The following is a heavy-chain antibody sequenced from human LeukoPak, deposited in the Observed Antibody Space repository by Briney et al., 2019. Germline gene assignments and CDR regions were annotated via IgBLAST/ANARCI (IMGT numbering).Heavy chain of an antibody. V-gene: IGHV3-7*01. CDR3: ARRNSGTWWSFDS. CDR1: RFTFSSYW. J-gene: IGHJ4*02. D-gene: IGHD2-15*01. Sequence: GGSLRLSCEASRFTFSSYWMSWVRPAPGKGLEWVANIKDDGSQKNYIDSVKGRFTISRDNAKASLFLQMNSPSSEDTAVYYCARRNSGTWWSFDSWGQGTLVTVSS. CDR2: IKDDGSQK.